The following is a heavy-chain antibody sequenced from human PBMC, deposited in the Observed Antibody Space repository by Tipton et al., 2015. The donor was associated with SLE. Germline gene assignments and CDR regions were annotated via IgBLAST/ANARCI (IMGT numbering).Heavy chain of an antibody. V-gene: IGHV4-59*01. Sequence: TLSLTCTVSGGSINIYYWSWVRQSPGEGLEWIGYIFHSGSTNSNPSLKSRVTISLDTSKNQFSLKLSSVTAADTAVYYCARGGTYHDSSGNIDYWGQGTLVTASS. CDR2: IFHSGST. CDR1: GGSINIYY. CDR3: ARGGTYHDSSGNIDY. D-gene: IGHD3-22*01. J-gene: IGHJ4*02.